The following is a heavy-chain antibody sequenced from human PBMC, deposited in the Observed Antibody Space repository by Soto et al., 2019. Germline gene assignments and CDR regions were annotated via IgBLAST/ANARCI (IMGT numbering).Heavy chain of an antibody. CDR3: ARAKGDLRGRYDY. CDR1: GYTFTSYD. J-gene: IGHJ4*02. D-gene: IGHD2-21*02. CDR2: MNPNSGNT. Sequence: ASVKVSCKASGYTFTSYDINWVRQATGQGLEWMGWMNPNSGNTGYAQKFQGRVTMTRNTSISTAYMELSSLRSEDTAVYYWARAKGDLRGRYDYWGQGTLVTVSS. V-gene: IGHV1-8*01.